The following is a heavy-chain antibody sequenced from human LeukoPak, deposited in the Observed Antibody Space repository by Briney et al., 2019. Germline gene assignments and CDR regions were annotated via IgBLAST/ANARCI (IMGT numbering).Heavy chain of an antibody. CDR1: GLTFSSFW. D-gene: IGHD2-2*01. Sequence: PGVSLRLSCAASGLTFSSFWMHWVRRAPGKGLEWVSRINSDGSTTTYADSVKGRLTISRDNAKNTLYLQMKSLRAEDTAVYYCARGYYSASRIDYWGQGALVTISS. V-gene: IGHV3-74*01. CDR2: INSDGSTT. J-gene: IGHJ4*02. CDR3: ARGYYSASRIDY.